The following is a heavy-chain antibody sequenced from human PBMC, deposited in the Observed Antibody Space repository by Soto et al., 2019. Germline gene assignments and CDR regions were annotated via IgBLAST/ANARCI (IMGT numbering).Heavy chain of an antibody. CDR2: INPKSGGT. Sequence: QVQLVQSGAEVKKPGASVKVSCKASGYSFTDYHVHWVRQAPGQGLEWLGRINPKSGGTSTAQKFQGWVTMTRDTSINTAYMDLTRLRSYDTAVYYCARGHSTDCSNGVCSFFYNHEMDVWGQGTPITV. V-gene: IGHV1-2*04. CDR3: ARGHSTDCSNGVCSFFYNHEMDV. D-gene: IGHD2-8*01. CDR1: GYSFTDYH. J-gene: IGHJ6*02.